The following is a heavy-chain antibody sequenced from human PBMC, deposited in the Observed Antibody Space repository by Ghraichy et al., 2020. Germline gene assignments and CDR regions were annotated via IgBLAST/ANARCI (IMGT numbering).Heavy chain of an antibody. CDR3: ARVPTMFGVAPCGMDI. CDR2: SNYSGTT. Sequence: SETLSLTCTVSGASISGFYWSWIRQPPGRGLEWIGHSNYSGTTNYSHSLKSRLTLSLDRSQNLVSPRPSSLTSADTAVYYCARVPTMFGVAPCGMDIRGQGTTFTVS. CDR1: GASISGFY. D-gene: IGHD3-3*01. J-gene: IGHJ6*02. V-gene: IGHV4-59*01.